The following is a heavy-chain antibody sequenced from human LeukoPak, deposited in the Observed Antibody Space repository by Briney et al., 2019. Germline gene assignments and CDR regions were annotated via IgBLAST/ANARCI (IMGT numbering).Heavy chain of an antibody. D-gene: IGHD3-10*01. CDR2: ISGSGGST. Sequence: GGSLRLSCAAAGFTFSSYAMSWVRQAPGKGLEWVSAISGSGGSTYYADSVKGRFTISRDNSKNTLYLQMNSLRAEDTAVYYCARGGTMVKTPVDYWGQGTLVTVSS. J-gene: IGHJ4*02. CDR1: GFTFSSYA. V-gene: IGHV3-23*01. CDR3: ARGGTMVKTPVDY.